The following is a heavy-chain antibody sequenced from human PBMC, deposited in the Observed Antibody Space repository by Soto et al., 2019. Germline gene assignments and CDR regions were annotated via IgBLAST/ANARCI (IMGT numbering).Heavy chain of an antibody. J-gene: IGHJ4*02. Sequence: QLLESGPGLVKPSETLSLTCTVSGGSISSSSYYWGWIRQPPGKGLEWIGSIYYSGSTYYNPSLKSRVTISVDTSKNQFSLKLSSVTAADTAVYYCARIAQWLVTFDYWGQGTLVTVSS. CDR3: ARIAQWLVTFDY. D-gene: IGHD6-19*01. CDR1: GGSISSSSYY. V-gene: IGHV4-39*01. CDR2: IYYSGST.